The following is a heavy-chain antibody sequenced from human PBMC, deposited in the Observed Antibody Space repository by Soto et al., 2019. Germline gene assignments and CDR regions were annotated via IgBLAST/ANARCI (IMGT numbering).Heavy chain of an antibody. CDR1: GYTFTGYY. J-gene: IGHJ4*02. V-gene: IGHV1-2*02. D-gene: IGHD6-6*01. Sequence: ASVKVSCKASGYTFTGYYMHWVRQAPGQGLEWMGWINPNSGGTNYAQNFQGRVTMTRDTSISTAYTELSRLTSDDTAVYFCARGGAPRLRSHDYWGQGTLVTVSS. CDR2: INPNSGGT. CDR3: ARGGAPRLRSHDY.